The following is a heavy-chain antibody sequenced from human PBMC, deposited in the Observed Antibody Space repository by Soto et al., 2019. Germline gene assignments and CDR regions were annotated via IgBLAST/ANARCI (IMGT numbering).Heavy chain of an antibody. Sequence: ASETLSLTCTVSGGSISSYYWSWIRQPPGKGLGWIGYVYYSGSTNYNPSLKSRVTISVDTSKNQFSLKLRSVTAADTAVYYCARDVYYGGFSLGYWGHGILVTVSS. V-gene: IGHV4-59*12. CDR2: VYYSGST. CDR1: GGSISSYY. J-gene: IGHJ4*01. D-gene: IGHD2-21*01. CDR3: ARDVYYGGFSLGY.